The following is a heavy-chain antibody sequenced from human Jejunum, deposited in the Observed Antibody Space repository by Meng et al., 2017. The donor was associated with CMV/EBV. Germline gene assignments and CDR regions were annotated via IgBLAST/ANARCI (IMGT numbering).Heavy chain of an antibody. V-gene: IGHV3-74*01. J-gene: IGHJ4*02. Sequence: CAASGFTFNNYWIHWVRPAPGKGLVWVSRMNSDDSTIDYADSVKGRFTISRDNAKNTLFLQMNSLRDEDTAVYYCATAGNYYVGNWGQGTLVTVSS. CDR1: GFTFNNYW. CDR3: ATAGNYYVGN. CDR2: MNSDDSTI. D-gene: IGHD1-7*01.